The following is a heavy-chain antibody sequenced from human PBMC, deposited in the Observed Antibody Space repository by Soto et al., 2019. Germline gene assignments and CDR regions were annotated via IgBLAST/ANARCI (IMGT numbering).Heavy chain of an antibody. CDR1: DASISGFY. CDR2: IYATGTT. J-gene: IGHJ5*02. D-gene: IGHD1-1*01. Sequence: PSETLSLTCTVSDASISGFYWSWIRKSAGKGLEWIGRIYATGTTDYNPSLKSRVMMSVDTSKKQFSLKLRSVTAADTAVYYCVSDGTKPLRECFVLRGQGISVTVSS. V-gene: IGHV4-4*07. CDR3: VSDGTKPLRECFVL.